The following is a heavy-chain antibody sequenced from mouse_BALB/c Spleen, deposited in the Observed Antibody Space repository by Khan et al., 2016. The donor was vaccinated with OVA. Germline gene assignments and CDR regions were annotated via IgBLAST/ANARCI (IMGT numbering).Heavy chain of an antibody. CDR3: ARSYGSWAMDY. CDR2: VTYSGNT. V-gene: IGHV3-8*02. CDR1: GDSITSGF. D-gene: IGHD1-1*01. Sequence: EVKLLESGPSLVKPSQTLSLTCSVTGDSITSGFWNWIRKFPGNKFEYMGYVTYSGNTYYNPSLKSRISITRDTSKSQYYLQLNSVTTEDTATYFCARSYGSWAMDYWDQGTSVTVSS. J-gene: IGHJ4*01.